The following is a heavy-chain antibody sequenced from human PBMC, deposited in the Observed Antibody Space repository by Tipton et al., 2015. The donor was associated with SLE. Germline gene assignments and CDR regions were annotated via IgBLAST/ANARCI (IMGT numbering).Heavy chain of an antibody. Sequence: LRLSCTVSGDSISGQYWSWIRQPPGKGLEWIGYIYYSGTTNYNPSLKRRVTISVDTSKNQFSLKLSSVTAADTAVYYCARQSYHGGSDDYWGQGTLVTVSS. CDR3: ARQSYHGGSDDY. CDR1: GDSISGQY. J-gene: IGHJ4*02. D-gene: IGHD3-16*01. V-gene: IGHV4-59*08. CDR2: IYYSGTT.